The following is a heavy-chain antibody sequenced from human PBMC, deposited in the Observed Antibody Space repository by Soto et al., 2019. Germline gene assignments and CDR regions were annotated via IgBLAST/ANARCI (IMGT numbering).Heavy chain of an antibody. Sequence: ASVKVSCKASGGTFSSYALSWVRQAPGQGLEWMGGIIPIFGTADYAQKFQGRVTITADESTSTAYMELSSLRSEDTAVYYCASHSGSSPEGRYYYGMDVWGQGTTVTVSS. J-gene: IGHJ6*02. V-gene: IGHV1-69*13. CDR3: ASHSGSSPEGRYYYGMDV. CDR1: GGTFSSYA. CDR2: IIPIFGTA. D-gene: IGHD1-26*01.